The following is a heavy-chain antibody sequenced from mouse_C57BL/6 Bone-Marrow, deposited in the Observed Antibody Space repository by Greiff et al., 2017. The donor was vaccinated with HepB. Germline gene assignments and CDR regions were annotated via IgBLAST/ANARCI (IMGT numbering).Heavy chain of an antibody. CDR2: INPSNGGT. Sequence: QVKLKQPGPELVKPGASVKLSCKASGYTFTGYWMHWVKQRPGQGLEWIGNINPSNGGTNYNEKLKSKATLTVDKSSSTAYMQLSSRTSEDSAVYYCARGYYGLAWFAYWGQGTLVTVSA. CDR1: GYTFTGYW. J-gene: IGHJ3*01. V-gene: IGHV1-53*01. D-gene: IGHD1-1*01. CDR3: ARGYYGLAWFAY.